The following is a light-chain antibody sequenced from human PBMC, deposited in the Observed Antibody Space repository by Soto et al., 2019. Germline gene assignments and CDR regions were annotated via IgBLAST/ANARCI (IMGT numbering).Light chain of an antibody. V-gene: IGKV3-20*01. CDR1: QSDNIN. CDR2: GAS. Sequence: EIVMTQSPATLSVSPGERATLSCRASQSDNINLAWYQQKPGQAPRLLIYGASSRATGIPDRFSGSGSGTDFTLTISRLEPEDFAVYYCQQYGSSLFTFGPGTKVDIK. J-gene: IGKJ3*01. CDR3: QQYGSSLFT.